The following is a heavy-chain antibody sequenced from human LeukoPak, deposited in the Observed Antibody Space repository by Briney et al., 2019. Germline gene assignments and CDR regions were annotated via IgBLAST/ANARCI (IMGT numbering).Heavy chain of an antibody. Sequence: SSETLSLTCSVFGYSISNDYYWAWIRQPPGKGLEWIGNIYHTGGIDYSPSLKSRVTLSFDTSKNQLSLKVNSVTAADTAIYFCARSLSFAGEFDYWGQGTLVTVSS. J-gene: IGHJ4*02. V-gene: IGHV4-38-2*02. CDR2: IYHTGGI. CDR1: GYSISNDYY. CDR3: ARSLSFAGEFDY. D-gene: IGHD1-1*01.